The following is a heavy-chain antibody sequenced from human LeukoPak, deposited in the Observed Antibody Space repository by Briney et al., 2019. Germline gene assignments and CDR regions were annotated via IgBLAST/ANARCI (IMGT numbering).Heavy chain of an antibody. CDR2: IYPGDSDT. CDR3: ASSPQEVVPAAIDY. J-gene: IGHJ4*02. D-gene: IGHD2-2*01. CDR1: GYSFTSYW. Sequence: GESLKISCKGSGYSFTSYWIGWVRQMPGRGLEWMGIIYPGDSDTRYSPSFQGQVTISADKSISTAYLQWSSLKASGTAMYYCASSPQEVVPAAIDYWGQGTLVTVSS. V-gene: IGHV5-51*01.